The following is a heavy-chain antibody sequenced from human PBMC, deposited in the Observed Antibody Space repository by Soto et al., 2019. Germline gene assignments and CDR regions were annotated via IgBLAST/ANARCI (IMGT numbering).Heavy chain of an antibody. Sequence: ASVKVSCQASGYTFTSYGISWVRQAPGQGLEWMGWISAYNGNTNYAQKLQGRVTMTTDTSTSTAYMELRSLRSDDTAVYYCARTRIAAAGYDPGYWGQGTLVTVSS. J-gene: IGHJ4*02. CDR3: ARTRIAAAGYDPGY. V-gene: IGHV1-18*01. CDR1: GYTFTSYG. D-gene: IGHD6-13*01. CDR2: ISAYNGNT.